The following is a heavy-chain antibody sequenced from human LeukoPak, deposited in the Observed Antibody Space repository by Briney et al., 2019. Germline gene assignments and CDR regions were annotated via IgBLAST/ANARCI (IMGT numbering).Heavy chain of an antibody. D-gene: IGHD2-2*01. CDR3: AREGMGVPAAIPMDV. CDR2: ISSSSSYI. Sequence: GGSLRLSCAASGFTFSSYSKNWVRQAPGKGLEWVSSISSSSSYIYYADSVKGRFTISRDNAKNSLYLQMNSLRAEDTAVYYCAREGMGVPAAIPMDVWGKGTTVTVSS. CDR1: GFTFSSYS. V-gene: IGHV3-21*01. J-gene: IGHJ6*04.